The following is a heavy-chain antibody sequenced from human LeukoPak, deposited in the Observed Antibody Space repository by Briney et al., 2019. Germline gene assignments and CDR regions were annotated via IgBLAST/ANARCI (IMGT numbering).Heavy chain of an antibody. J-gene: IGHJ4*02. CDR1: VYTFTSYY. CDR2: INPSGGST. D-gene: IGHD3-3*01. V-gene: IGHV1-46*01. Sequence: ASVKVSCKASVYTFTSYYIHWVRQAPGQGLEWMGIINPSGGSTSYAQKFQGRVTMTRDTSTSTVYMELSSLRSEDTAVYYCARGQGGPDYDFWSGYFDYWGQGTLVTVSS. CDR3: ARGQGGPDYDFWSGYFDY.